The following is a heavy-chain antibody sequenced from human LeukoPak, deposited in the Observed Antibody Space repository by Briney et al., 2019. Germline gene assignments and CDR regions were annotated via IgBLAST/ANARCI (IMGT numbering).Heavy chain of an antibody. D-gene: IGHD3-22*01. CDR2: INNSGNT. CDR3: ASLWYNDKFDH. CDR1: GGTFSSHY. Sequence: PSDTVTLTCTASGGTFSSHYWSWIRQSPGKGLEWIGYINNSGNTNYNPSLKSRVAMSVDTSKNQFSLRLNAVTAADTAVYYWASLWYNDKFDHWGQGTLVTVSS. J-gene: IGHJ4*02. V-gene: IGHV4-59*08.